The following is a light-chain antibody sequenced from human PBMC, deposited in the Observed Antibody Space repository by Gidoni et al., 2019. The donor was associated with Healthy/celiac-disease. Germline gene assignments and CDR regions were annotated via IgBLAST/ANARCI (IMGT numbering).Light chain of an antibody. J-gene: IGKJ3*01. Sequence: AIRITQSPSSLSASTGDRVTITCRASQGISSYLAWYQQKPGNDPKLLIYAASTMQSGVPSRFSGSGSGTDFTLTLSCLQSEDFATYYCQQYCSYPFTFGPGTKVDIK. CDR3: QQYCSYPFT. CDR1: QGISSY. CDR2: AAS. V-gene: IGKV1-8*01.